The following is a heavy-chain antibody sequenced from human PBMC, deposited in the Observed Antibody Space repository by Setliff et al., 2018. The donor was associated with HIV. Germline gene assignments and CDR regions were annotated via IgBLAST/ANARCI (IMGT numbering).Heavy chain of an antibody. CDR2: TYSSGST. D-gene: IGHD3-10*01. V-gene: IGHV4-39*01. Sequence: SETLSLTCTVSGGSTRTSGYYWGWIRQPPGKGREWIGSTYSSGSTYYNPSLKSRVSISVDTSKNQFSLKLRSVTAADTAVYYCATPAESGFGIHWGVFNIWGQGTRVTVSS. CDR1: GGSTRTSGYY. J-gene: IGHJ3*02. CDR3: ATPAESGFGIHWGVFNI.